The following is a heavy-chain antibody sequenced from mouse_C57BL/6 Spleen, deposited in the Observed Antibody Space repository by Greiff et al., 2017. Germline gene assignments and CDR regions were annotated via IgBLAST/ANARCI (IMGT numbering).Heavy chain of an antibody. D-gene: IGHD1-1*01. Sequence: QVQLQQPGAELVKPGASVKMSCKASGYTFTSFWITWVKQRPGQGLEWFGAIYPGSGSTNYNEKFKSKATLTVDTSSSTAYMQLSSLTSEDSAVYYGAREGNYGSSYGWYFDVWSTGTTVTVSS. CDR3: AREGNYGSSYGWYFDV. CDR1: GYTFTSFW. J-gene: IGHJ1*03. V-gene: IGHV1-55*01. CDR2: IYPGSGST.